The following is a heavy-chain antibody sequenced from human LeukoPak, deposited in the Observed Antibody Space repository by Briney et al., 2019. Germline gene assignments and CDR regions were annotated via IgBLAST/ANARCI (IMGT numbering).Heavy chain of an antibody. D-gene: IGHD2-21*02. CDR1: GFTFSNYA. CDR2: IYSGGST. Sequence: GGSLRLSCAASGFTFSNYAMRWVRQAPGKGLEWVSVIYSGGSTYYADSVKGRFTTSRDNSKNTLYLQVNGLRTEDTAVYYCAKDRLLNCRGDCYIFDYWGQGTVVTVSS. J-gene: IGHJ4*02. CDR3: AKDRLLNCRGDCYIFDY. V-gene: IGHV3-23*03.